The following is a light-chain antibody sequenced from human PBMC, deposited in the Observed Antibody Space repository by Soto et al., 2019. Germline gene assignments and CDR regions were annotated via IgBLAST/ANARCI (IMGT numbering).Light chain of an antibody. Sequence: DIQMTQSPSTLSASVGDRVTITCRASQSISSWFAWYQQKPGKAPKLLIYDASSLESGVPSRLSGSGSGTEFTLTISSLQPDDFATYYCQQRSNWPTFGQGTRLEIK. V-gene: IGKV1-5*01. J-gene: IGKJ5*01. CDR2: DAS. CDR3: QQRSNWPT. CDR1: QSISSW.